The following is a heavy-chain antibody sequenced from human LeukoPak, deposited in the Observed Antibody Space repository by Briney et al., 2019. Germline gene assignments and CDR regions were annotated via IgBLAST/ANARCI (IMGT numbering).Heavy chain of an antibody. CDR1: GFTFSDYY. CDR3: AGPKYSGSFGAAY. D-gene: IGHD1-26*01. CDR2: ISSSGSTI. Sequence: PGGSLRLSCAASGFTFSDYYMSWIRQAPGKGLEWVSYISSSGSTIYYADSAKGRFTISRDNAKNSLYLQMNSLRAEDTAVYYCAGPKYSGSFGAAYWGQGTLVTVSS. V-gene: IGHV3-11*04. J-gene: IGHJ4*02.